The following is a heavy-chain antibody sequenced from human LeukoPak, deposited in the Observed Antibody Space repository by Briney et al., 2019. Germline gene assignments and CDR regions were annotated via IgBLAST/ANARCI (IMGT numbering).Heavy chain of an antibody. Sequence: SETLSLTCAVYGGSFSGYYWSWIRQPPGKGLEWIGEINHSGSTNYNPSLKSRVTISVDTSKNQFSLKLSSVTAADTAVYYCAREGGHWSSSSKFDYWGQGTLVTVSS. CDR3: AREGGHWSSSSKFDY. CDR2: INHSGST. V-gene: IGHV4-34*01. CDR1: GGSFSGYY. J-gene: IGHJ4*02. D-gene: IGHD6-6*01.